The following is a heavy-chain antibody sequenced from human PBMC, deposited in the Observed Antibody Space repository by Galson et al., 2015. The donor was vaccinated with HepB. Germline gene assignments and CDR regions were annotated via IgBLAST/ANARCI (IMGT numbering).Heavy chain of an antibody. D-gene: IGHD3-3*01. J-gene: IGHJ4*02. CDR1: GFTFSSYG. CDR2: ISYDGSNK. CDR3: AKDWTITIFGVVISEGS. V-gene: IGHV3-30*18. Sequence: SLRLSCAASGFTFSSYGMHWVRQAPGKGLEWVAVISYDGSNKYYADSVKGRFTISRDNSKNTLYLQMNSLRAEDTAVYYCAKDWTITIFGVVISEGSWGQGTLVTVSS.